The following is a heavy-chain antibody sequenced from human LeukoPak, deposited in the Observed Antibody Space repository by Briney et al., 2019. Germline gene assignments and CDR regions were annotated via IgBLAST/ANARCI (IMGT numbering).Heavy chain of an antibody. V-gene: IGHV1-18*01. D-gene: IGHD3-22*01. CDR2: INSYNGNT. CDR1: GYTFTSYG. Sequence: ASVKVSCKASGYTFTSYGISWVRQAPGQGLEWMGWINSYNGNTNYAQKLHGRVTMTTDTSTSTAYVELRSLRSDDTAVYYCARDECYDTGFDFDYWGQGTLVTVCS. J-gene: IGHJ4*02. CDR3: ARDECYDTGFDFDY.